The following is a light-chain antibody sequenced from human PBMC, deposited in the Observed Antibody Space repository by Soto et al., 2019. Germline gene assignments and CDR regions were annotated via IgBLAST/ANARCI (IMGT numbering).Light chain of an antibody. CDR3: SSYTGGSTYWI. CDR1: SSDIGAYNY. J-gene: IGLJ3*02. CDR2: EVN. V-gene: IGLV2-14*01. Sequence: QSALTQPASVSGSPGQSITISCTGTSSDIGAYNYVSWYQQHPGKAPKLIIYEVNNRPSGVFNRFSGSKSGNTASLTISGLQLDDEADYHCSSYTGGSTYWIFGGGTKLTVL.